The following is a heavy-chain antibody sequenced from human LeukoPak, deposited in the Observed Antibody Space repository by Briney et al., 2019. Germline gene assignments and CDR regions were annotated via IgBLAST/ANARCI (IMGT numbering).Heavy chain of an antibody. D-gene: IGHD3-22*01. CDR3: ARSYDSSASGFDY. V-gene: IGHV4-31*03. J-gene: IGHJ4*02. CDR1: GGSISSGGYS. Sequence: SETLSLTCTVSGGSISSGGYSWSWIRQHPGKGLEWIGYIYYSGSTYYNPSLKSRVTISVDTSKNHFSLTLSSVTAADTAVYYCARSYDSSASGFDYWGQGTPVTVSP. CDR2: IYYSGST.